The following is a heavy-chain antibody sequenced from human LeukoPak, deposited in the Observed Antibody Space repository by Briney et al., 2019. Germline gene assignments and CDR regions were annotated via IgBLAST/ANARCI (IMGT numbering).Heavy chain of an antibody. Sequence: GGSLRFSCAASGFTLSSYAMSWVRQAPGKGLEWVSAISGSGGSTYYADSVKGRFTISRDNSKNTLYLQMNSLRAEDTAVYYCAKDHDYYDSSGYRSDYWGQGALVTVSS. CDR1: GFTLSSYA. D-gene: IGHD3-22*01. J-gene: IGHJ4*02. CDR3: AKDHDYYDSSGYRSDY. CDR2: ISGSGGST. V-gene: IGHV3-23*01.